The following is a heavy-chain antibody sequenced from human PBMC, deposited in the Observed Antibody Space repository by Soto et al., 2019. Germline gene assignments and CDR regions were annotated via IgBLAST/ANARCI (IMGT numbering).Heavy chain of an antibody. CDR2: IIPLFGTT. Sequence: QVQLVQSGSEVKMPGSSVKVSCKTSGGTFSSHAINWVRQAPGQGLEWMGGIIPLFGTTNYAQKFKGRVTISADESTSTAYMELSSLTSEDAAVYYCARAAIHGSSWSFWFDPWGQGTLVTVSS. V-gene: IGHV1-69*01. CDR1: GGTFSSHA. D-gene: IGHD6-13*01. J-gene: IGHJ5*02. CDR3: ARAAIHGSSWSFWFDP.